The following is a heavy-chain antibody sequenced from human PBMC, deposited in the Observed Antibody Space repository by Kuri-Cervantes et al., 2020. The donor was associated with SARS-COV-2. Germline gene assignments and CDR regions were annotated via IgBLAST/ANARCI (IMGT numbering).Heavy chain of an antibody. V-gene: IGHV1-18*01. CDR3: ARVPRGGYSSGWYNYYFDY. CDR1: GYTFTSYG. CDR2: ISAYNGNT. J-gene: IGHJ4*02. Sequence: ASVKVSCKASGYTFTSYGISWVRQAPGQGLEWMGWISAYNGNTNYAQKFQGRVTMTRDTSISTAYMEPSRLRSDDTAVYYCARVPRGGYSSGWYNYYFDYWGQGTLVTVSS. D-gene: IGHD6-19*01.